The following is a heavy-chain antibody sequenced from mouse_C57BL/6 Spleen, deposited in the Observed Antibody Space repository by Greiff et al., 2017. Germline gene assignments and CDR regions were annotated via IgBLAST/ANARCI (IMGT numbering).Heavy chain of an antibody. CDR2: IYPRSGNT. J-gene: IGHJ2*01. CDR1: GYTFTSYG. D-gene: IGHD2-4*01. CDR3: ARGNYDYGHFDY. Sequence: QVQLKQSGAELARPGASVKLSCKASGYTFTSYGISWVKQRTGQGLEWIGEIYPRSGNTYYNEKFKGKATLTADKSSSTAYMELRSLTSEDSAVYFCARGNYDYGHFDYWGQGTTLTVSS. V-gene: IGHV1-81*01.